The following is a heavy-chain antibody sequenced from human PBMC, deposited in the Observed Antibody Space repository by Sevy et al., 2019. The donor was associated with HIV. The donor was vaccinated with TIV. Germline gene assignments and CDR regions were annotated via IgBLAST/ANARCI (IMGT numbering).Heavy chain of an antibody. D-gene: IGHD3-16*01. Sequence: GGSLRLSCTASGFTFSNAWMTWVRQTPERGLEWVALIKPITDAGTTDYAAPVQGRFTTSREDSKNTVYLQLNSLKTDDTAVYYCTAGPVSFWGQGTLVTVSS. CDR3: TAGPVSF. J-gene: IGHJ4*02. CDR1: GFTFSNAW. CDR2: IKPITDAGTT. V-gene: IGHV3-15*01.